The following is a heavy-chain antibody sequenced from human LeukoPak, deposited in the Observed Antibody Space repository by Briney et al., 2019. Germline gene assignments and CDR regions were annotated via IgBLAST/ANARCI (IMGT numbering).Heavy chain of an antibody. CDR3: VRGSLASGVVVYYYYCLDV. Sequence: GGSLRLSCAASGFNYSSYTMNWVRQAPGMGLEWLSYISASRGITYYADSVKGRFTISRDNAKNSLYLQMNSLRAEDTAVYYCVRGSLASGVVVYYYYCLDVWGKGTTVTVSS. D-gene: IGHD3-3*01. J-gene: IGHJ6*03. CDR1: GFNYSSYT. V-gene: IGHV3-48*01. CDR2: ISASRGIT.